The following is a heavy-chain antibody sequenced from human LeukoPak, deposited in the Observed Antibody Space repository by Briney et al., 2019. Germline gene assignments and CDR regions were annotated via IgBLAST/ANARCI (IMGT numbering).Heavy chain of an antibody. J-gene: IGHJ2*01. CDR3: ARSGFAGGYFDL. CDR1: GGSLSGYY. V-gene: IGHV4-34*01. D-gene: IGHD1-26*01. CDR2: INHSGST. Sequence: PSETLSLTCAVYGGSLSGYYWSWIRQPPGKGLEWIGEINHSGSTNYNPSLKSRVTISVDTSKNQFSLKLSSVTAADTAVYYCARSGFAGGYFDLWGRGTLVTVSS.